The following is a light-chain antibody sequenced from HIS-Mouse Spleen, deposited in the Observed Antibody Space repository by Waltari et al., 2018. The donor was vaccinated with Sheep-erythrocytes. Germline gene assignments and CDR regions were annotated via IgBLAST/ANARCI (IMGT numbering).Light chain of an antibody. V-gene: IGKV4-1*01. CDR1: QSVLYSSNNKND. Sequence: DIVMTQSPDSLAVSLGERATINCKSSQSVLYSSNNKNDLAWYQQKPGQPPKLLIYWASTRESCVPDRFSGSGSGTDFTLTISSLQAEDVAVYYCQQYYSTPLTFGGGTKVEIK. J-gene: IGKJ4*01. CDR3: QQYYSTPLT. CDR2: WAS.